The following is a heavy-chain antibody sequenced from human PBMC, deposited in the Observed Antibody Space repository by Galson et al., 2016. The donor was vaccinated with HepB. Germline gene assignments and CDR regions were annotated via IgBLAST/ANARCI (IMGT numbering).Heavy chain of an antibody. V-gene: IGHV3-21*01. CDR3: ARDILGVGDY. Sequence: SLRLSCAAPGFTFNTYSMNWVRQAPGKGLEWVSSISGTSTYIYYADSVKGRFTISRDNSKNTLYLQMNSLRAEDTAVYYCARDILGVGDYWGQGTLVIVSS. CDR1: GFTFNTYS. J-gene: IGHJ4*02. CDR2: ISGTSTYI. D-gene: IGHD1-26*01.